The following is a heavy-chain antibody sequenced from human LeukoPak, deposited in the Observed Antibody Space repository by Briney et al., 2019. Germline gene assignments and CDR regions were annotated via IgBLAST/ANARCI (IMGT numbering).Heavy chain of an antibody. V-gene: IGHV3-48*04. CDR2: ISSSSSTI. J-gene: IGHJ4*02. CDR3: ARGRRRDGYNYAY. D-gene: IGHD5-24*01. Sequence: GGSLRLSCAASGFTFSSYSMNWVRQAPGKGLEWVSYISSSSSTIYYADSVKGRFTISRDNAKNSLYLQMNSLRAEDTAVYYCARGRRRDGYNYAYWGQGTLVAVSS. CDR1: GFTFSSYS.